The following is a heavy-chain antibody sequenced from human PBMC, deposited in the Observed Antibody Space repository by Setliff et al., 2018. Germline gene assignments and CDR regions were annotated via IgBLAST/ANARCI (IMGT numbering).Heavy chain of an antibody. CDR2: ISAYNGYI. V-gene: IGHV1-18*01. CDR1: GYTFPSYG. D-gene: IGHD2-15*01. Sequence: ASVKVSCKASGYTFPSYGISWVRQAPGQGLEWMGWISAYNGYIIYEQKFQGRVTMTTDTSTSTAYMELRSLRSDDTAVYYCARDRPEVVIDAARALFDYWGQGALVTVSA. J-gene: IGHJ4*02. CDR3: ARDRPEVVIDAARALFDY.